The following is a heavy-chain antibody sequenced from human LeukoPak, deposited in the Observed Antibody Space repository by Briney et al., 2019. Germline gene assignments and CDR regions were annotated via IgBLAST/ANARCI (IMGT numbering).Heavy chain of an antibody. CDR2: INPNSGGT. CDR3: ARSPNLEWLLYVDY. D-gene: IGHD3-3*01. CDR1: GYTFTGYY. J-gene: IGHJ4*02. Sequence: ASVKVSCKASGYTFTGYYMHWVRQAPGQGLEWMGRINPNSGGTNYAQKFQGRVTMTRDTSISTAHMELSRLRSDDTAVYYCARSPNLEWLLYVDYWGQGILVTVSS. V-gene: IGHV1-2*06.